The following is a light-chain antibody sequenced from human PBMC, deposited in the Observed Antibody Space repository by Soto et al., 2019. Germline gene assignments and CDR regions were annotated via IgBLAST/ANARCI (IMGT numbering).Light chain of an antibody. Sequence: QSVLTQPASVSGSPGQSITISCTGTSSDVGGYNYVSWHQQHPVKAPKLMIYDVTNRPSGVSDRFSGSKSGNTASLTISGLQAEDEADYYCSSYTSSSTPYAFGTGTKVTVL. J-gene: IGLJ1*01. CDR1: SSDVGGYNY. V-gene: IGLV2-14*01. CDR3: SSYTSSSTPYA. CDR2: DVT.